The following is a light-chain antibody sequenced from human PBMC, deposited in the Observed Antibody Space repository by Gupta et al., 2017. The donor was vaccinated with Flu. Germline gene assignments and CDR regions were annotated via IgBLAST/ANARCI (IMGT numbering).Light chain of an antibody. Sequence: GERATLSCRASQSVSSYLAWYQQRPGQAPRLLIYDASNRATGIPARFSGSGSGTDFTLTISSQEPEDFAVYYCQQRSTWPETFGQGTKVEIK. CDR2: DAS. J-gene: IGKJ1*01. CDR3: QQRSTWPET. V-gene: IGKV3-11*01. CDR1: QSVSSY.